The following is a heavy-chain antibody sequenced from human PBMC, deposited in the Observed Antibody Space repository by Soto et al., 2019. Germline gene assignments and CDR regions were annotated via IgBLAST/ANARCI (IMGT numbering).Heavy chain of an antibody. CDR1: GYTFTSYA. V-gene: IGHV1-3*01. Sequence: QVQLVQSGAEVKKPGASVKVSCKASGYTFTSYAMHWVRQAPGQRLEWMGWINAGNGNTKYSQKFQGRVTITRDTSASTAYMELSSLRSEDTAVYYCARGGSGTFEQQLDDYYYYGMDVWGQGTTVTVSS. CDR2: INAGNGNT. J-gene: IGHJ6*02. D-gene: IGHD6-13*01. CDR3: ARGGSGTFEQQLDDYYYYGMDV.